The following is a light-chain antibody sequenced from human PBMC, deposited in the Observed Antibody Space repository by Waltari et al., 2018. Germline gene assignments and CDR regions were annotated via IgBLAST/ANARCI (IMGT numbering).Light chain of an antibody. J-gene: IGKJ4*01. CDR2: KAS. CDR1: QSISNW. Sequence: DIQMTQSPSTLSASVGDRVTITCRASQSISNWLAWYQQKPGKAPKLLIYKASSLKTGVPSRFSGGGSGTQFTLTISSLQPDDFATYYCQQYIDYPITFGGGTKVEIK. CDR3: QQYIDYPIT. V-gene: IGKV1-5*03.